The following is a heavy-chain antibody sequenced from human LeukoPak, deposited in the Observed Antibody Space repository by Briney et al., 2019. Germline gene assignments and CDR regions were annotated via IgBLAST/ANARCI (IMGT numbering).Heavy chain of an antibody. CDR2: IYYSGST. V-gene: IGHV4-59*01. D-gene: IGHD1-26*01. Sequence: SETLSLTCTVSGGSISSYYWSWIRQPPGKGLEWIGYIYYSGSTNYNPSLKSRVTISVDTSKNQFSLKLSSVTAADTAVYYCARDTVQWELSDPGAFDIWGQGTMVTVSS. CDR3: ARDTVQWELSDPGAFDI. J-gene: IGHJ3*02. CDR1: GGSISSYY.